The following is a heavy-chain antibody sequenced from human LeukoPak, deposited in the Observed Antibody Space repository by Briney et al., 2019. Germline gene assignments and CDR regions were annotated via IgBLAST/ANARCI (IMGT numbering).Heavy chain of an antibody. V-gene: IGHV3-7*01. Sequence: GGSLRLSCAASGFTFSSYWMNWARQAPGKGLEWVASINHNGNVNYYVDSVKGRFTISRDNSKNTLYLQMNSLRAEDTAVYYCARDRADCGGDCSFFDPWGQGTLVTVSS. CDR2: INHNGNVN. CDR3: ARDRADCGGDCSFFDP. CDR1: GFTFSSYW. J-gene: IGHJ5*02. D-gene: IGHD2-21*02.